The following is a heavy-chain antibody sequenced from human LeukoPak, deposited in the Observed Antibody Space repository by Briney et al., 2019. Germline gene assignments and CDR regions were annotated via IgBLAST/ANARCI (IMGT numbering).Heavy chain of an antibody. Sequence: ASVKVSWKVSGYTFASYDINWVRHATGQGREWKGWMNPNSGNTGYAQKFQGRVTMTRNTSTSTAYMELSSLRSEDTAVYYCARGLGYTATPYYYYYYMDVWGKGTTVTVSS. CDR3: ARGLGYTATPYYYYYYMDV. D-gene: IGHD6-13*01. CDR2: MNPNSGNT. J-gene: IGHJ6*03. CDR1: GYTFASYD. V-gene: IGHV1-8*01.